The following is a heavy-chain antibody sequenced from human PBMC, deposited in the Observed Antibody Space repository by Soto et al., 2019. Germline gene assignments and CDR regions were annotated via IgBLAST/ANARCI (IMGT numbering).Heavy chain of an antibody. V-gene: IGHV1-46*03. Sequence: QVQLVQSGAEVKEPGASVRLSCKVYASTLTNYHVHCVRQAPGQGLEWMGIVTPSTGLTMYAQKFQGRVAMTGEASTSTVYMDLSSLRSEDTAIYYCARDFSGGFWDYWGQGTLVTVSS. CDR2: VTPSTGLT. D-gene: IGHD3-16*01. CDR3: ARDFSGGFWDY. J-gene: IGHJ4*02. CDR1: ASTLTNYH.